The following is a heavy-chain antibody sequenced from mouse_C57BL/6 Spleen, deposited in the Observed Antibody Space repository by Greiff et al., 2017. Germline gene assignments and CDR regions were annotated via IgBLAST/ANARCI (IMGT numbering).Heavy chain of an antibody. V-gene: IGHV2-9-1*01. CDR2: IWTGGGT. Sequence: VKVVESGPGLVAPSQSLSITCTVSGFSLTSYAISWVRQPPGKGLEWLGVIWTGGGTNYNSALKSRLSISKDNSKSQVFLKMNSLQTDDTARYYCARNYYDYDWYFDVWGTGTTVTVSS. CDR3: ARNYYDYDWYFDV. D-gene: IGHD2-4*01. J-gene: IGHJ1*03. CDR1: GFSLTSYA.